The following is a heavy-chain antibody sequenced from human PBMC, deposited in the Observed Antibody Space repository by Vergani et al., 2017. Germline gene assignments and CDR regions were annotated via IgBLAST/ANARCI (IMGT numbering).Heavy chain of an antibody. D-gene: IGHD5-18*01. J-gene: IGHJ6*02. Sequence: QVQLVQSGAEVKKPGASVKVSCKASGYTFTSYYMHWVRQAPGQGLEWMGIINPSGGSTSYAQKFQGRVTMTRDTSSTVYMELSSLRSEDTAVYYCARETDTAMVFTHHYYYGMDVWGQGTTVTVSS. CDR2: INPSGGST. CDR3: ARETDTAMVFTHHYYYGMDV. CDR1: GYTFTSYY. V-gene: IGHV1-46*01.